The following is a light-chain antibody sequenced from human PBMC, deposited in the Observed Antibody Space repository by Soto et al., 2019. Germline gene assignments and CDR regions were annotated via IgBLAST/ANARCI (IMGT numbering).Light chain of an antibody. V-gene: IGLV2-11*01. J-gene: IGLJ3*02. Sequence: QSALTQPRSVSGSPGQSVTISCTGTSSDVGGYNYVSWYQQYPGKAPKLMIYDVSKRPSGVPDRFSGSKSGNTASLTISGLQAEDEAEYYCCSYAGSYAGVFGGGTKLTVL. CDR1: SSDVGGYNY. CDR3: CSYAGSYAGV. CDR2: DVS.